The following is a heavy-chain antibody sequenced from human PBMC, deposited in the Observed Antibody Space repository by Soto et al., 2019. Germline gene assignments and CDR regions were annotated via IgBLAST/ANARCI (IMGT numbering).Heavy chain of an antibody. D-gene: IGHD3-16*02. CDR3: AKNQEQESPRVIDF. CDR1: GLTFSNYA. V-gene: IGHV3-23*01. Sequence: EVRLLESGGGLVKPGGSLRLSCATSGLTFSNYAMSWVRQAPGGGLEWVSSMSGSSSTTYYADSVRGRFTITRDRSTNTLYLQMSSLRAEATALYSCAKNQEQESPRVIDFWGQGTLVTVSS. J-gene: IGHJ4*02. CDR2: MSGSSSTT.